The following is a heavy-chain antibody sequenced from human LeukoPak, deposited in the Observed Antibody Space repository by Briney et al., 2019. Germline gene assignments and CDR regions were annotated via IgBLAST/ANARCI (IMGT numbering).Heavy chain of an antibody. CDR1: GDSASSNSAA. J-gene: IGHJ6*03. CDR2: TYYRSTWYN. V-gene: IGHV6-1*01. CDR3: ARVSGSYCSSTSCYVYYYYYMDV. D-gene: IGHD2-2*01. Sequence: SQTPSLTCAISGDSASSNSAAWNWIRQSPSRGLEWLGSTYYRSTWYNDYSVAVKSRITITPDTSKNQFSLQLNSVTPEDTAVYYCARVSGSYCSSTSCYVYYYYYMDVWGKGTTVTISS.